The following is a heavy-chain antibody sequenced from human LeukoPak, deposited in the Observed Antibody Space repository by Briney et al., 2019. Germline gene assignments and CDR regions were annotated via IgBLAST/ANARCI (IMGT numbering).Heavy chain of an antibody. Sequence: GGSLILSCAASGCTFSNALMSWGRQPPGKGLEWVGRIKSKTDGGTTDYAEPVKGRFTISRDDSKNTLCLQMNFLKTEDTALYYCAAVSVDYGDSSFDLWGQGTLVTVSS. V-gene: IGHV3-15*01. D-gene: IGHD4-17*01. CDR1: GCTFSNAL. CDR2: IKSKTDGGTT. J-gene: IGHJ4*02. CDR3: AAVSVDYGDSSFDL.